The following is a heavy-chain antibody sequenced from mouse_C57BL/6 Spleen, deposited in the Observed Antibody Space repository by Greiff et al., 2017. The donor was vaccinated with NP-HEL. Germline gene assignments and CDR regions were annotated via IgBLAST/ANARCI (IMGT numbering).Heavy chain of an antibody. V-gene: IGHV1-7*01. CDR1: GYTFTSYW. D-gene: IGHD2-3*01. CDR3: ASLYDGSLYAMDY. J-gene: IGHJ4*01. CDR2: INPSSGYT. Sequence: VQLQQSGAELAKPGASVKLSCKASGYTFTSYWMHWVKQRPGQGLEWIGYINPSSGYTKYNQKFKDKATLTADKSSSTAYMQLSSLTYEDSAVYYCASLYDGSLYAMDYWGQGTSDTVSS.